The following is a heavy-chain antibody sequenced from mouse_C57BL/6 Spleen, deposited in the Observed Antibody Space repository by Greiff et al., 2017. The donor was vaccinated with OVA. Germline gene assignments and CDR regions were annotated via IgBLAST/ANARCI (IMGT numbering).Heavy chain of an antibody. Sequence: QVQLQQSGAELVKPGASVKISCKASGYAFSSYWMNWVKQRPGKGLEWIGQIYPGDGATNYNGKFKGKATLTADKSSSTAYMQLSDLTAVDSAVYFCARSVGSWAYFDCWGKGATLTVSS. D-gene: IGHD1-1*02. CDR2: IYPGDGAT. J-gene: IGHJ2*01. CDR3: ARSVGSWAYFDC. V-gene: IGHV1-80*01. CDR1: GYAFSSYW.